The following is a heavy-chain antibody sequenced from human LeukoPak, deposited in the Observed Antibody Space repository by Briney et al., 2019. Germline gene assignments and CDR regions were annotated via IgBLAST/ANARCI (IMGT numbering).Heavy chain of an antibody. Sequence: GGSLRLSCAASGFTFSSYWMSWVRPAPGKGLEWVANIKQDGSEKYYVDSVKGRFTISRDNAKNSLYLQMNSLRAEDTAVYYCARGVPGYGDYVFDSVVGDTNPGKWFDPWGQGTLVTVSS. V-gene: IGHV3-7*01. D-gene: IGHD4-17*01. CDR3: ARGVPGYGDYVFDSVVGDTNPGKWFDP. CDR2: IKQDGSEK. J-gene: IGHJ5*02. CDR1: GFTFSSYW.